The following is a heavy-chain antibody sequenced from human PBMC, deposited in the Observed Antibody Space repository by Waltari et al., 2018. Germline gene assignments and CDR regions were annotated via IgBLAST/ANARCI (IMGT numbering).Heavy chain of an antibody. D-gene: IGHD2-8*02. CDR3: AKDRWDIVLVVYATLVY. CDR2: ISGSGGST. Sequence: EVQLLESGGGLVQPGGSLRLSCAASGFTFSSYAMSWVRQAPGKGLEWVSAISGSGGSTYYADSVKGRFTIARDNAKNTLYLQMNSLRAEDTAVYYCAKDRWDIVLVVYATLVYWGQGTLVTVSS. CDR1: GFTFSSYA. V-gene: IGHV3-23*01. J-gene: IGHJ4*02.